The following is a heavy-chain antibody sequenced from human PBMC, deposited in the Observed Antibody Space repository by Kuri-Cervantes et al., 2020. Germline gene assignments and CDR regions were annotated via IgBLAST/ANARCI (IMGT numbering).Heavy chain of an antibody. J-gene: IGHJ6*02. CDR1: GFTFSSYA. V-gene: IGHV3-23*01. Sequence: GESLKISCAASGFTFSSYAMSWVRQAPGKGLEWVSAISGSGGSTYYADSVKGRFTISRGNSKNTLYLQMNSLRAEDTAVYYCAREPVSYYYYYGMDVWGQGTTVTVSS. CDR3: AREPVSYYYYYGMDV. CDR2: ISGSGGST.